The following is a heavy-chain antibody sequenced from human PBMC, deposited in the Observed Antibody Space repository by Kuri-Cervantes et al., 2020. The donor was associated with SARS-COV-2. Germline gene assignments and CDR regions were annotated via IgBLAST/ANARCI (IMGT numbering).Heavy chain of an antibody. CDR3: ARENPYCSGGSCYSGAFDI. V-gene: IGHV3-33*08. CDR1: GFTVSSYG. Sequence: GESLKISCAASGFTVSSYGMHWVRQAPGKGLEWVAVIWYDGSNKYYADSVKGRFTISRDNSKNTLYLQMNSLRAEDTAVYYCARENPYCSGGSCYSGAFDIWGQGTMVTVSS. CDR2: IWYDGSNK. D-gene: IGHD2-15*01. J-gene: IGHJ3*02.